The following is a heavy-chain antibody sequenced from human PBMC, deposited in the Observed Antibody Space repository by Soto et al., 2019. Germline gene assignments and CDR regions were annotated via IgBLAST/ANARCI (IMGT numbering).Heavy chain of an antibody. CDR1: SGSISSSNW. Sequence: SETLSLTCAVSSGSISSSNWWGSVRQPPGTGLEWIGQIYQSGSSNLHPPLKRRVTISVAKSTTQSPLKLSSVTAADTAVYYCASVGDYVRYFPCTDVWDKGTTVTVSS. CDR2: IYQSGSS. V-gene: IGHV4-4*02. J-gene: IGHJ6*04. CDR3: ASVGDYVRYFPCTDV. D-gene: IGHD4-17*01.